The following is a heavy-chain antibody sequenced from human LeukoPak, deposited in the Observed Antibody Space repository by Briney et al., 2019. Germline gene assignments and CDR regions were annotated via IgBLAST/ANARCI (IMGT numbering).Heavy chain of an antibody. V-gene: IGHV3-21*04. Sequence: KAGGSLRLSCAASGFTFITYSMNWVRQAPGKGLEWVSSISSSSSYIYYADSVRGRFTISRDNPKNSLYLQMNSLRPEDMALYYCAKGNSGSYSQDWFDPWGQGTLVTVSS. J-gene: IGHJ5*02. CDR1: GFTFITYS. CDR3: AKGNSGSYSQDWFDP. D-gene: IGHD1-26*01. CDR2: ISSSSSYI.